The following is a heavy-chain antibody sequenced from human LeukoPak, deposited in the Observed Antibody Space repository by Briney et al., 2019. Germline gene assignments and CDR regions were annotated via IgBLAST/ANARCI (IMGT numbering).Heavy chain of an antibody. CDR1: GYSFTSYW. V-gene: IGHV5-51*01. D-gene: IGHD3-16*02. CDR2: IYPGDSDT. J-gene: IGHJ3*02. CDR3: ARRGVWGSYLYVYDFDI. Sequence: GESLKISCKGSGYSFTSYWIGWVRQMPGKGLEWMGIIYPGDSDTRYSPSFQGQVTISADKSISTAYLQWSSLKASDTAMYYCARRGVWGSYLYVYDFDIWGQGTMVTVSS.